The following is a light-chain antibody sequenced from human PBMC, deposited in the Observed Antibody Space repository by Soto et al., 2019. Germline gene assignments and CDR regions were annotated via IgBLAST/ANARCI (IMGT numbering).Light chain of an antibody. Sequence: EIVLTQSPGTLSLSPGERATLSCRASQSVSSSYLAWYQQTPGQAPRLLIYGASSRANGIPVRFSGSASGTELTLTISSLQSEDFTVYYCQQYNDWPTITFGQGTRLEIK. CDR2: GAS. CDR1: QSVSSSY. J-gene: IGKJ5*01. V-gene: IGKV3-15*01. CDR3: QQYNDWPTIT.